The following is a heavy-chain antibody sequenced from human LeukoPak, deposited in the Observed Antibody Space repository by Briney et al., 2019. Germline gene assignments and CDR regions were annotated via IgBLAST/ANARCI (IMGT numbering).Heavy chain of an antibody. Sequence: SSETLSLTCTVSGGSISTTSYSWGWIRQPPGKGLEWIGSISYSGSVYYDPSLKSRITISVDTSKNQFSLNLSSVTAADTAVYFCARHWNLLYYFDYWGHGTLVTVSS. CDR3: ARHWNLLYYFDY. D-gene: IGHD1-1*01. CDR1: GGSISTTSYS. V-gene: IGHV4-39*01. CDR2: ISYSGSV. J-gene: IGHJ4*01.